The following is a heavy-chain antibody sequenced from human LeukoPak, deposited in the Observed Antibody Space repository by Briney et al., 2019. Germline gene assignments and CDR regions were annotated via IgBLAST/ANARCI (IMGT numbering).Heavy chain of an antibody. CDR2: IAYDGSRA. V-gene: IGHV3-33*01. CDR1: GFTFGGYG. CDR3: TRYNNDHFDY. J-gene: IGHJ4*02. Sequence: PGGSLRLSCAGSGFTFGGYGMHWFRQTPGKGLKWVAVIAYDGSRAFYADSVKGRFTISRDNSKNTMSVQMDDLRAEDTDVYYCTRYNNDHFDYWGQGTLVTVSS. D-gene: IGHD1-14*01.